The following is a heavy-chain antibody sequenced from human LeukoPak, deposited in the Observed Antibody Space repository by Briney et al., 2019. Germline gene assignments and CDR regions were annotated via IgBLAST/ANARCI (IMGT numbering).Heavy chain of an antibody. CDR1: GFPFNTYA. D-gene: IGHD3-3*02. Sequence: GGSLRLSCAASGFPFNTYAMSWVRQAPGKGLEYISVIRPTGTNTYYASSVKGRFTISRDDSRTTVYLQMSSLRAEDTAIYYCAKLAFYETSAPLRDISFWGQGTLVTVSP. J-gene: IGHJ4*02. V-gene: IGHV3-23*01. CDR2: IRPTGTNT. CDR3: AKLAFYETSAPLRDISF.